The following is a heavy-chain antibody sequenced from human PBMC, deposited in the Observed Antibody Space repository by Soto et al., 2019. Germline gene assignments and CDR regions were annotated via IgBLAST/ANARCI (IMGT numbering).Heavy chain of an antibody. CDR3: ANWVTGYCSGGSCHTADY. D-gene: IGHD2-15*01. Sequence: GGSLRLSCAASGFTFSSYAMSWVRQAPGKGLEWVSAISGSGGSTYYADSVKGRFTISRDNSKNTLYLQMNSLRAEDTAVYYCANWVTGYCSGGSCHTADYWGQGTLVTVSS. V-gene: IGHV3-23*01. J-gene: IGHJ4*02. CDR2: ISGSGGST. CDR1: GFTFSSYA.